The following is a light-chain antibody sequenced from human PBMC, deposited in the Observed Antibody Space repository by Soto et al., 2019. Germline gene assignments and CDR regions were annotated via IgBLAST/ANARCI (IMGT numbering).Light chain of an antibody. J-gene: IGKJ1*01. V-gene: IGKV3-20*01. Sequence: EIVLTQSAGTLSLSPGERATLSCRASQSVSSSCLAWYQQKPGQAPRLLIYGASSRATGILDRFSGSGSGTYLSLTITTLEPEDFAAYYCQQYGSSSWSFSQGTKVYIK. CDR1: QSVSSSC. CDR3: QQYGSSSWS. CDR2: GAS.